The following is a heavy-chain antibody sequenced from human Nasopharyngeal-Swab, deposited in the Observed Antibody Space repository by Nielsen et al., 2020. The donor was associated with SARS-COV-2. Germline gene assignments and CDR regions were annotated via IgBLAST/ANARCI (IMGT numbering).Heavy chain of an antibody. V-gene: IGHV3-23*01. Sequence: GESLKISCAASGFTFSSYAMIWVRQAPGKGLEWVSGISASGRATYYADSVEGRLTISRDNSRNTLSLQMNNLRAEDTATYYCARGCDTDCFRVDSWGQGTLVTVSS. CDR1: GFTFSSYA. D-gene: IGHD2-21*02. CDR3: ARGCDTDCFRVDS. J-gene: IGHJ4*02. CDR2: ISASGRAT.